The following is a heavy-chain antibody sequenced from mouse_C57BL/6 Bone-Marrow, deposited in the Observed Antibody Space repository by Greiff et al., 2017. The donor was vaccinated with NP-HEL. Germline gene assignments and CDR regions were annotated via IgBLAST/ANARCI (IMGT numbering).Heavy chain of an antibody. J-gene: IGHJ3*01. CDR2: ISSGGSYT. V-gene: IGHV5-6*01. CDR1: GFTFSSYG. Sequence: EVMLVESGGDLVKPGGSLKLSCAASGFTFSSYGMSWVRQTPDKRMEWVATISSGGSYTYYPDSVKGRFTISRDNAKNTLYLPMSSLKSEDTAMYYCAPCGGDSAWFAYWGQGTLVTVSA. CDR3: APCGGDSAWFAY.